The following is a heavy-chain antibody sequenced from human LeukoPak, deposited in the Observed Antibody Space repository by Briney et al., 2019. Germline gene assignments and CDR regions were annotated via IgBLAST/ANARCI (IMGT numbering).Heavy chain of an antibody. CDR2: INHSGST. CDR3: ARGPGIAVAVDY. CDR1: GGSFSGYY. V-gene: IGHV4-34*01. Sequence: SETLSLTCAVYGGSFSGYYWSWIRQPPGKGLEWIGEINHSGSTNYNPSLKSRFTISVDTSKNQFSLKLSSVTAADTAVYYCARGPGIAVAVDYWGQGTLVTVSS. D-gene: IGHD6-19*01. J-gene: IGHJ4*02.